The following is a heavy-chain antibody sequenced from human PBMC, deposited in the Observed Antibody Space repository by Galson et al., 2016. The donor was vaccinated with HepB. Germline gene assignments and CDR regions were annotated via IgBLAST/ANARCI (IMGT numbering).Heavy chain of an antibody. CDR2: IKKDGSEI. CDR1: GFTLGNYW. Sequence: SLRLSCAASGFTLGNYWMNWARQAPGKGLEWLANIKKDGSEINYVDSVKGRFTISRDNAKNSLYLQMNCLRAEDTALYYCTRNFDLWGRGTQVTVSS. J-gene: IGHJ2*01. CDR3: TRNFDL. V-gene: IGHV3-7*04.